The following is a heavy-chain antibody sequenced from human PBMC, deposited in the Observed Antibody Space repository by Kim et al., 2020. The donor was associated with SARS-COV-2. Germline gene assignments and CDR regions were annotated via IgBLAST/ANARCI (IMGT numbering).Heavy chain of an antibody. CDR2: IIPIFGTA. J-gene: IGHJ6*02. CDR3: AKFEDILTGSRSDWYYYGMDV. CDR1: GGTFSSYA. D-gene: IGHD3-9*01. Sequence: SVKVSCKASGGTFSSYAINWVRQAPGQGLEWMGGIIPIFGTANYAQKFQGRVTITADESTSTAYMELSSLRSEDTAMYYCAKFEDILTGSRSDWYYYGMDVWGQGTTVTVSS. V-gene: IGHV1-69*13.